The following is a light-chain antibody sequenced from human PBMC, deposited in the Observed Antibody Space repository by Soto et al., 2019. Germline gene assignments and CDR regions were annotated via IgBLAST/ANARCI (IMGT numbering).Light chain of an antibody. CDR3: QTWGSGIQV. CDR1: SGHSSYA. V-gene: IGLV4-69*01. Sequence: QLVLTQSPSASASLGASVKLTCTLSSGHSSYAIAWHQQRPDKGPRFLMRVNSDGSHTKGDGIPGRFSGSSSGAERYLTISSLQSEDDADYYCQTWGSGIQVFGGGTKLTVL. CDR2: VNSDGSH. J-gene: IGLJ3*02.